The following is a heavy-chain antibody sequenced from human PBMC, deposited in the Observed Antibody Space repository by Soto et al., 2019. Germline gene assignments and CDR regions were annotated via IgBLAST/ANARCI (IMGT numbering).Heavy chain of an antibody. V-gene: IGHV3-73*01. D-gene: IGHD1-26*01. CDR2: IRSKANSYAT. Sequence: GGSLRRSCGVSGCTFSGSAIHWVRQASGKGLDWVGRIRSKANSYATAYAASVKGRFTISRDDSKNTAYLQMNSLKTEDTAVYYCTRLVGATTLWFDPWGQGTLVTVSS. CDR3: TRLVGATTLWFDP. J-gene: IGHJ5*02. CDR1: GCTFSGSA.